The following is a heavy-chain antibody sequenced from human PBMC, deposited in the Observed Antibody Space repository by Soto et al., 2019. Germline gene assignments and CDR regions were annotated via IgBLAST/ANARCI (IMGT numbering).Heavy chain of an antibody. CDR2: IYYSGST. CDR1: GGSISSYY. D-gene: IGHD3-16*02. Sequence: QVQLQESGPGLVKPSETLSLTCTVSGGSISSYYWSWIRQPPGKGLEWIGYIYYSGSTNYNPSLNCRVNISVGTSRSQFSLQLSSETAADTAVYCCASQVDYVWGSNRFSPYFDYWGQGSLVTVSS. V-gene: IGHV4-59*08. J-gene: IGHJ4*02. CDR3: ASQVDYVWGSNRFSPYFDY.